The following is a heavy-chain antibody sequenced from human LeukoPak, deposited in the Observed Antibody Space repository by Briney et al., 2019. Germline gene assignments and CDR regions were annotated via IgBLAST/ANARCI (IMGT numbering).Heavy chain of an antibody. CDR3: ARGGYYYDSSGYTYFDY. Sequence: ASVKVSCKASGYTFTDYYMHWVRQAPGQGLEWMGWINPNSGGTNYAQKFQGRVTMTRDTSISTAYMELSRLRSDDTAVYYCARGGYYYDSSGYTYFDYWGQGTLVTVSS. CDR1: GYTFTDYY. J-gene: IGHJ4*02. CDR2: INPNSGGT. V-gene: IGHV1-2*02. D-gene: IGHD3-22*01.